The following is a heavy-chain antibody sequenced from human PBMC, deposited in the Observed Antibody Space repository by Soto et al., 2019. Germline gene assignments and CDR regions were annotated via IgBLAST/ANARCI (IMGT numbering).Heavy chain of an antibody. CDR1: GGSISSYY. CDR2: IYYSGST. V-gene: IGHV4-59*01. CDR3: ARSSSGYYYGWYFDL. D-gene: IGHD3-22*01. J-gene: IGHJ2*01. Sequence: PSETLSLTCTVSGGSISSYYWSWIRQPPGKGLEWIGYIYYSGSTNYNPSLKSRVTISVDTSKNQFSLKLSSVTAADTAVYYCARSSSGYYYGWYFDLWGRGTLVTVSS.